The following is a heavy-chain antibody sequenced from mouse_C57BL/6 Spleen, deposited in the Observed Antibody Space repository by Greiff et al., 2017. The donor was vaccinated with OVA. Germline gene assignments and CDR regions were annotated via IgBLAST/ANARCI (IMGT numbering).Heavy chain of an antibody. CDR1: GYTFTSYW. Sequence: VQLQQPGAELVRPGSSVKLSCKASGYTFTSYWMHWVKQRPIQGLEWIGNIDPSDSETHYNQKFKDKATLTVDKSSSTAYMQLSSLTSEDSAVYYCARDLYYSNAFADWGQGTLVTVSA. CDR2: IDPSDSET. D-gene: IGHD2-5*01. CDR3: ARDLYYSNAFAD. J-gene: IGHJ3*01. V-gene: IGHV1-52*01.